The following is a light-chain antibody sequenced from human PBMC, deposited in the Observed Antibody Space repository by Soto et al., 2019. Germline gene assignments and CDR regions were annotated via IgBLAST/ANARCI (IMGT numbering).Light chain of an antibody. CDR1: QTVSRMY. J-gene: IGKJ1*01. CDR3: QHYNSYSEA. Sequence: EILLTQSPSTLSLSPGERATLSCRASQTVSRMYLSWFQQKPGQAPRLLIYGASSRATGIPERFSGSGSGTDFTLTISSLQPDDFETYYCQHYNSYSEAFGQGTKVDIK. CDR2: GAS. V-gene: IGKV3D-7*01.